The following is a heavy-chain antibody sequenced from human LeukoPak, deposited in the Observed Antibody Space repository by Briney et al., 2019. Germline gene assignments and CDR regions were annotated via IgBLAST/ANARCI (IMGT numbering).Heavy chain of an antibody. D-gene: IGHD2-15*01. CDR2: ISSSSSYT. J-gene: IGHJ4*02. CDR3: AREASYCSGGSCYTDY. V-gene: IGHV3-11*06. Sequence: GGSLKLSCAASGFTFSDYYMGWIRQAPGKGLEWVSYISSSSSYTNYADSVKGRFTISRDNAKNSLYLQMNSLRAEDTAVYYCAREASYCSGGSCYTDYWGQGTLVTVSS. CDR1: GFTFSDYY.